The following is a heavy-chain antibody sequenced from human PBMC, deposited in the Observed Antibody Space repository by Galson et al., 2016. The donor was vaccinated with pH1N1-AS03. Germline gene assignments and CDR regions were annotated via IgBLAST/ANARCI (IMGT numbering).Heavy chain of an antibody. CDR1: GFTFSKTG. V-gene: IGHV3-21*01. Sequence: SLRLSCAASGFTFSKTGMNWVRQAPGKGPEWVSSIDEGGSHPYSADSLQGRFTISRDNTKNSLFLHMNSLRAEDTAVYYCVADGTFGSTIEHWGRGTLVTVSS. J-gene: IGHJ4*02. CDR3: VADGTFGSTIEH. D-gene: IGHD2-15*01. CDR2: IDEGGSHP.